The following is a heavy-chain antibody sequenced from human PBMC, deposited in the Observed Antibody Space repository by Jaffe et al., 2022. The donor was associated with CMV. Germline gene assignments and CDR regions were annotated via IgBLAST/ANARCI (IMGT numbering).Heavy chain of an antibody. CDR3: ARGVANSGAGWLDP. CDR2: INPNSGDT. CDR1: GYTFTDYW. Sequence: QVHLLQSGAEVKNPGASVKVSCKTSGYTFTDYWIHWVRQAPGEGLEWMGYINPNSGDTKFAQKFQGRVTMTRDTSISTAYMGLTRLTSDDTAVYYCARGVANSGAGWLDPWGQGALVTVSS. V-gene: IGHV1-2*02. J-gene: IGHJ5*02. D-gene: IGHD3-10*01.